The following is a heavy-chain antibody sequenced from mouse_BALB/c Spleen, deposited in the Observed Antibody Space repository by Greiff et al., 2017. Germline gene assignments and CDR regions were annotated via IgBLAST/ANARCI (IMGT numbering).Heavy chain of an antibody. D-gene: IGHD3-3*01. CDR3: ARGTQYYYAMDY. CDR2: ISSGSSTI. CDR1: GFTFSSFG. V-gene: IGHV5-17*02. Sequence: EVQLVESGGGLVQPGGSRKLSCAASGFTFSSFGMHWVRQAPEKGLEWVAYISSGSSTIYYADTVKGRFTISRDNPKNTLFLQMTSLRSEDTAMYYCARGTQYYYAMDYWGQGTSVTVSS. J-gene: IGHJ4*01.